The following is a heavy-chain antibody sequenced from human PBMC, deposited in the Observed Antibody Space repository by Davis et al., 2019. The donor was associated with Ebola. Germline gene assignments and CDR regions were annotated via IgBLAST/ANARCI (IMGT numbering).Heavy chain of an antibody. CDR2: TYYKSKWYN. CDR3: ARGWLRGGMDV. J-gene: IGHJ6*02. V-gene: IGHV6-1*01. CDR1: GDSVSTAG. Sequence: HSQTLSLTCAISGDSVSTAGWNWIRQSPSRGLEWLGRTYYKSKWYNDYAVSVKSRITINPDTSKNHFSLQLNSVTPEDTALYYCARGWLRGGMDVWGEGTTVTV. D-gene: IGHD5-18*01.